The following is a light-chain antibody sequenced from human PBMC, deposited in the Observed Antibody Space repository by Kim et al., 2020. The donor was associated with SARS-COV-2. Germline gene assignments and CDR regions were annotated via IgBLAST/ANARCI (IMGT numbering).Light chain of an antibody. Sequence: QSVLTQPPSASGSPGQSVTISCTGTSSDVGGYNYVSWYQQHPGKAPKLMIYEVSKRPSGVPDRFSGSKSGNTASLTVSGLQAEDEADYYCSSYADNNNFVFGTGTKVTVL. CDR1: SSDVGGYNY. V-gene: IGLV2-8*01. J-gene: IGLJ1*01. CDR2: EVS. CDR3: SSYADNNNFV.